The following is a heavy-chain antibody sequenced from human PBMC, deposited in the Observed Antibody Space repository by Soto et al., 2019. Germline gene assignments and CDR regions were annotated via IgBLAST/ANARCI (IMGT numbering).Heavy chain of an antibody. V-gene: IGHV1-2*02. CDR1: GYTFSDDY. D-gene: IGHD6-19*01. Sequence: ASVKVSCKASGYTFSDDYIHWVRQAPGQGLEWMGWVSPRSGGTNYAQKFQGRVTMTRDTPISIAYMELSSLRSDDTAVYYCASVAGKNYWGQGTLVTVSS. J-gene: IGHJ4*02. CDR3: ASVAGKNY. CDR2: VSPRSGGT.